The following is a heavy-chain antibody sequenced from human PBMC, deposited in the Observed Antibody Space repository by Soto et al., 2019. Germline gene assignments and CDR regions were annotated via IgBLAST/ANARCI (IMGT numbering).Heavy chain of an antibody. D-gene: IGHD3-22*01. V-gene: IGHV4-30-4*01. J-gene: IGHJ2*01. CDR1: GGSISSGDYY. Sequence: QVQLQESGPGLVKPSQTLSLTCTVSGGSISSGDYYWSWIRQPPGKGLEWIGYIYYSGSTYYNPSLKSRVTISVDTSKNQFSLKLSSVTAADTAVYYCARDKGSGYSDWYFDLWGRGTLVTVSS. CDR3: ARDKGSGYSDWYFDL. CDR2: IYYSGST.